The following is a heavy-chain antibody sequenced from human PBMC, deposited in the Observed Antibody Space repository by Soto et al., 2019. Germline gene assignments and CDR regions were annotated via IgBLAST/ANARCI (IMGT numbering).Heavy chain of an antibody. V-gene: IGHV3-23*01. CDR1: GFTFSSFA. D-gene: IGHD2-2*01. J-gene: IGHJ3*02. CDR2: ISGGGDST. Sequence: GGSLRLSCAASGFTFSSFAMSWVRQAPGKGLQWVSAISGGGDSTYYADSVKGRFTVSRDNSKYTVFLQMRTLRAEDTATYYCAKLTSELNDAFDIWGQGTMVTVSS. CDR3: AKLTSELNDAFDI.